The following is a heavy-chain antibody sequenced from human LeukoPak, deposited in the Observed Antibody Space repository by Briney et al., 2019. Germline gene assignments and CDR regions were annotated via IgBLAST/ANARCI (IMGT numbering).Heavy chain of an antibody. D-gene: IGHD3-16*01. V-gene: IGHV3-30*02. CDR2: IQYDGTNK. CDR3: AKVTGGNMITFGGLDV. CDR1: TFTFSIYG. Sequence: GGSLRLSCASTFTFSIYGMHWVRQAPGKGLEWVAFIQYDGTNKYYADSVKGRFTISRDNSRNTLYLQMNSLRAEDTAIYYCAKVTGGNMITFGGLDVWGQGTTVTVSS. J-gene: IGHJ6*02.